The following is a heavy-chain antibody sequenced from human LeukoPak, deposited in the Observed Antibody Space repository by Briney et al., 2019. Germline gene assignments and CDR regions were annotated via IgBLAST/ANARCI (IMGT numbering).Heavy chain of an antibody. Sequence: SDPLSLTCTLSSDSISRYHWRWLRHPPGRGREWLGYVYYLGSTYYNRSLKSRVIRSVDTSKNQYSLKLSSVTAADTAVYYCARRFSYSILNPDACDMWGQGTRVSVSS. CDR2: VYYLGST. V-gene: IGHV4-59*08. CDR1: SDSISRYH. J-gene: IGHJ3*02. CDR3: ARRFSYSILNPDACDM. D-gene: IGHD6-13*01.